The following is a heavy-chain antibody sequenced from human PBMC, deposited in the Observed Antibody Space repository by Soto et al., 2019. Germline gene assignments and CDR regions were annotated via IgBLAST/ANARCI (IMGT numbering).Heavy chain of an antibody. V-gene: IGHV4-30-4*01. CDR3: ARARTYYDSSGPVRYFDY. J-gene: IGHJ4*02. CDR2: IYYSGST. CDR1: GGSIRSGDYY. D-gene: IGHD3-22*01. Sequence: SETLSLTCTVSGGSIRSGDYYWSWIRQPPGKGLEWIGYIYYSGSTYYNPSLKSRVTISVDTSKNQFSLKLSSVTAADTAVYYCARARTYYDSSGPVRYFDYWGQGTLVTVSS.